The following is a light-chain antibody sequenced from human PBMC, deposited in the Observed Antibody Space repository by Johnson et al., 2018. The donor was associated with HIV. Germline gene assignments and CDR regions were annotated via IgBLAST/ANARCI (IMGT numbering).Light chain of an antibody. V-gene: IGLV1-51*01. CDR3: GTWDSSLSEGV. Sequence: QSVLTQPPSVSAAPGQKVTISCSGSSSNIGNNYVSWYQQLPGTAPKLLIYDNNKRPSGIPDRFFGSKSGTSATLGITGLQTGAGAGYSCGTWDSSLSEGVFGTGTKVTVL. CDR1: SSNIGNNY. J-gene: IGLJ1*01. CDR2: DNN.